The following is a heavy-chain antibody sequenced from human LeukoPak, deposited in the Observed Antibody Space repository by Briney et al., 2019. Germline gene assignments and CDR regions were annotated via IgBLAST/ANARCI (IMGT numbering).Heavy chain of an antibody. J-gene: IGHJ4*02. V-gene: IGHV3-23*01. CDR2: INGGGDST. CDR3: VKGPYYESPALDS. Sequence: GGSLRLSCAASGFTFRDCGMNWVRQIPGKGLEWISHINGGGDSTHYADSVKGRFTISRDNSQNTLFVQMNSLRVDDSATYYCVKGPYYESPALDSWGQGTLVTVSS. D-gene: IGHD3-3*01. CDR1: GFTFRDCG.